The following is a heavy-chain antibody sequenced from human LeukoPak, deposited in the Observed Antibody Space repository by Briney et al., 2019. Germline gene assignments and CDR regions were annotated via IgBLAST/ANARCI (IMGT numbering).Heavy chain of an antibody. D-gene: IGHD3-10*01. Sequence: SGGSLRLSCAASGFTFSSYSMNWVRQAPGKGLEWVSSISSSSSYIYYADSVKGRFTISRDNAKNSLYLQMNSLRAEDTAVYYCARDESTILPYYMDVWGKGTTVTVSS. J-gene: IGHJ6*03. CDR2: ISSSSSYI. CDR1: GFTFSSYS. V-gene: IGHV3-21*01. CDR3: ARDESTILPYYMDV.